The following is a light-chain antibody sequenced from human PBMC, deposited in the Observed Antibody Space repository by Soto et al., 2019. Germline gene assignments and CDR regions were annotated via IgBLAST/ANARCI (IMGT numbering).Light chain of an antibody. Sequence: EIVMTQSPGTLSVSPGERATLYCRASESISSSLAWYQQKPGQVPRLLIYDVSTRATGVPARFSGSGSGTEFTLTISSLQSEDFAVYYCQQYFRWRTFGQGTKVDIK. J-gene: IGKJ1*01. CDR3: QQYFRWRT. CDR1: ESISSS. V-gene: IGKV3-15*01. CDR2: DVS.